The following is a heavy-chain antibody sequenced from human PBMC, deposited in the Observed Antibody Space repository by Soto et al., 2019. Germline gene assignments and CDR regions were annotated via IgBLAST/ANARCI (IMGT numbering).Heavy chain of an antibody. Sequence: ASVKVSCKASGYTFTSYGISWVRQAPGQGLEWMGWISAYNGNTNYAQKLQGRVTMTTDTSTSTAYMELRSLRSDDTAVYYCARVSRIFGVVTDFDYWGQGTLVTVSS. J-gene: IGHJ4*02. CDR2: ISAYNGNT. D-gene: IGHD3-3*01. CDR1: GYTFTSYG. CDR3: ARVSRIFGVVTDFDY. V-gene: IGHV1-18*01.